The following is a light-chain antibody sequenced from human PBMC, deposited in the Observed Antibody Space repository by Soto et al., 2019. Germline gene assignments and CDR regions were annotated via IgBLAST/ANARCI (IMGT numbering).Light chain of an antibody. J-gene: IGKJ1*01. CDR1: QSVSSSY. V-gene: IGKV3-20*01. CDR3: QQYGSSPTWT. CDR2: GAS. Sequence: EIVLTQSPGTLFLSPGERATLSCRASQSVSSSYLAWYQQKPGQAPRLLIYGASSRATGIPDRFSGGGSGTDFTLTISRLEPEDFAVYYCQQYGSSPTWTFGQGTKVDIK.